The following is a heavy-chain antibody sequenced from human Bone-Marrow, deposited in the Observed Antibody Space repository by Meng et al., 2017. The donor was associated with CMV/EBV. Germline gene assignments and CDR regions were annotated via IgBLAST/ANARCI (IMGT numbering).Heavy chain of an antibody. CDR2: IKSKPNGETT. J-gene: IGHJ4*02. V-gene: IGHV3-15*01. CDR1: GFTFSNAW. Sequence: ESLKISCAASGFTFSNAWMTWVRQAPGKGLEWVGLIKSKPNGETTDYAAPVKGRFSVSRDDSKSIAYLQMNSLKTEDTAVYYCTRAGNSRRAYYFDYWGQGTLVTVSS. CDR3: TRAGNSRRAYYFDY.